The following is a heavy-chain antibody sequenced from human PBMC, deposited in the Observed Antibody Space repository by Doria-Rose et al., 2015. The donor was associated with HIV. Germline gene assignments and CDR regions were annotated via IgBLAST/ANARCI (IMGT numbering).Heavy chain of an antibody. CDR2: LNVGNGDT. CDR1: GYTFSAYA. CDR3: ARIHSLSSSSLGH. V-gene: IGHV1-3*01. Sequence: QVQLVQSGAEVKKPGASVTVSCKTSGYTFSAYAIHWVRQAPGQRLEWMGWLNVGNGDTRYSRKFQDRVTITSDTPANTGYMALSSLRSEDTAVYYCARIHSLSSSSLGHWGQGTRGTGSA. D-gene: IGHD6-13*01. J-gene: IGHJ4*02.